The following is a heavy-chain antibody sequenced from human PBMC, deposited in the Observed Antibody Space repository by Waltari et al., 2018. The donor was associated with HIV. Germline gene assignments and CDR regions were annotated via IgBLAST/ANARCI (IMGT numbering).Heavy chain of an antibody. CDR2: ISGSGGST. J-gene: IGHJ4*02. D-gene: IGHD3-10*01. CDR3: ANKQYGSGMGY. V-gene: IGHV3-23*01. Sequence: EVQLLESGGGLVQPGWSLRLPCAAYGFPFSSYAMSWVRQAPGKGWEWVSAISGSGGSTYYADSVKGRFTISRDNSKNTLYLQMNSLRAEDTAVYYCANKQYGSGMGYWGQGTLVTVSS. CDR1: GFPFSSYA.